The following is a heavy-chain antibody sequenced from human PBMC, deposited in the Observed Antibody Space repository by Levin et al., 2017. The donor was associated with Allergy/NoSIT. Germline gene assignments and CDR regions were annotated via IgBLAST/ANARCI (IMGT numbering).Heavy chain of an antibody. J-gene: IGHJ5*02. Sequence: QPGGSLRLSCAASGFTFNTYWMTWVRQAPGKGLEWVANIKEDGSEKYYVDSVKGRFTISRDNAKNSLYLQMDSLRGEDTAVYYCARDSNWGPGKICDPWGQGTLVTVSS. D-gene: IGHD7-27*01. CDR2: IKEDGSEK. CDR3: ARDSNWGPGKICDP. V-gene: IGHV3-7*01. CDR1: GFTFNTYW.